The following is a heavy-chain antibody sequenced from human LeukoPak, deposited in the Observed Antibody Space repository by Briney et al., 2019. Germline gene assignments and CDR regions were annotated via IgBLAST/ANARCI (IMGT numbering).Heavy chain of an antibody. V-gene: IGHV1-69*04. CDR3: AGSIAAGGGGASY. CDR2: IIPILGIA. J-gene: IGHJ4*02. CDR1: RGTFSSYA. Sequence: GASVKVSCKASRGTFSSYAISWVRQAPGQGLEWMGSIIPILGIANYPQKFQGRVTITADKSTSTAYMELSSLRSEDTAVYYCAGSIAAGGGGASYWGQGTLVTVSS. D-gene: IGHD6-13*01.